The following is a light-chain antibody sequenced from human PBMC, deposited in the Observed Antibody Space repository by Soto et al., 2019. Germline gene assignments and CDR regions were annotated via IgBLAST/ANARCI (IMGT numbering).Light chain of an antibody. V-gene: IGLV1-40*01. CDR2: GNN. Sequence: QSVLTQPPSVSGAPGQTITISCTGSSSNIGAGYDVHWYQQLPGRAPKLLIYGNNNRPSGVPDRFSGSKSGTSVSLAITGLRGEDEADYHCQSYDSRLTNEVFARATK. CDR3: QSYDSRLTNEV. J-gene: IGLJ2*01. CDR1: SSNIGAGYD.